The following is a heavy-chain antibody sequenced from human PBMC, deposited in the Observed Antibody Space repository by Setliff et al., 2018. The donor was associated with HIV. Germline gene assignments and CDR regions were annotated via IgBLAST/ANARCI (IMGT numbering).Heavy chain of an antibody. J-gene: IGHJ4*02. CDR1: GYTFIDYF. V-gene: IGHV1-18*04. CDR2: FNTYNGNT. D-gene: IGHD4-17*01. Sequence: ASVKVSCKASGYTFIDYFIHWVRQAPGQGLEWMGWFNTYNGNTNYAQKFHGRVTMTTDTSTSTAYMELRSLRSDDTAVYYCARDFGYGDRYFDYWGQGTLVTVS. CDR3: ARDFGYGDRYFDY.